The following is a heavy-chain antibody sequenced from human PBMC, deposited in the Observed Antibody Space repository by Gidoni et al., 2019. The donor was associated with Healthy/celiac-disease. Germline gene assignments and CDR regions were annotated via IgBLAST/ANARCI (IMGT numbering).Heavy chain of an antibody. V-gene: IGHV4-39*01. CDR1: GGSISSSSYY. Sequence: QLQLQESGPGLVKPSETLSRTCTVSGGSISSSSYYWGWIRQPPGKGLEWIGSIYYSGSTYYNPSLKSRVTRSVDTSKNQFSLKLSSVTAADTAVYYCARLVSPYDFWSGYFQFDPWGQGTLVTVSS. CDR2: IYYSGST. D-gene: IGHD3-3*01. CDR3: ARLVSPYDFWSGYFQFDP. J-gene: IGHJ5*02.